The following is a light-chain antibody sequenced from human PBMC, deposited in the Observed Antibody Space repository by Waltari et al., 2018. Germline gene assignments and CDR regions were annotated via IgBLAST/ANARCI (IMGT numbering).Light chain of an antibody. CDR2: AAS. Sequence: EIVLTQSPGTLSLSPGERATLSCRASQSVSRVLAWYQQKPGQAPRLLIYAASSRATGIPDRFSGSGSGTDFSLTISRLEPEDFAVYYCQHHVRLPATFGQGTKVEIK. J-gene: IGKJ1*01. CDR3: QHHVRLPAT. V-gene: IGKV3-20*01. CDR1: QSVSRV.